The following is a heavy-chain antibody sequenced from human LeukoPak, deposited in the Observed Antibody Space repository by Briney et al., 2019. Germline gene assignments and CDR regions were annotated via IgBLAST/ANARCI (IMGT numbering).Heavy chain of an antibody. CDR1: EYTFTSYD. V-gene: IGHV1-8*01. CDR2: MNPNSGNT. J-gene: IGHJ5*02. Sequence: ASVKVSCKASEYTFTSYDINWVRQATGQGLEWMGWMNPNSGNTGYAQKFQGRVTMTRNTSISTAYMELSSLRSEDTAVYYCARRPEIYSSGPPDPWGQGTLVTVSS. CDR3: ARRPEIYSSGPPDP. D-gene: IGHD6-19*01.